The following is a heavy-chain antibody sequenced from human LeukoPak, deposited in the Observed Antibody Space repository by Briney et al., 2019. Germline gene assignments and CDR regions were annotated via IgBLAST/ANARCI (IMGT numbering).Heavy chain of an antibody. CDR3: ANLYCSGGSCPLDY. CDR2: INWNSGSI. CDR1: GFTFDDYA. V-gene: IGHV3-9*01. D-gene: IGHD2-15*01. J-gene: IGHJ4*02. Sequence: PGGSLRLSCAASGFTFDDYAMHWVRQAPGRGLEWVSSINWNSGSIGYVDSVKGRFTISRDNAKNSLYLQMNSLRAEDTAVYYCANLYCSGGSCPLDYWGQGTLVTVSS.